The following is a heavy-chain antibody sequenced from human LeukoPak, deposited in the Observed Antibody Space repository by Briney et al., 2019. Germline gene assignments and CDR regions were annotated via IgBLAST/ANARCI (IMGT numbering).Heavy chain of an antibody. CDR3: ASSYSSSSWAYYYYYMDV. J-gene: IGHJ6*03. CDR1: GYTFIGYY. V-gene: IGHV1-2*02. CDR2: INPNSGGT. D-gene: IGHD6-6*01. Sequence: ASVKVSCKASGYTFIGYYMHWVRQAPGQGLEWMGWINPNSGGTNYAQKFQGRVTMTRDTSISTAYMELSSLRSEDTAVYYCASSYSSSSWAYYYYYMDVWGKGTTVTVSS.